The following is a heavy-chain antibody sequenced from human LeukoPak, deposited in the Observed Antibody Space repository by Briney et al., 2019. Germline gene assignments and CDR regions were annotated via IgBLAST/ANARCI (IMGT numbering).Heavy chain of an antibody. CDR2: IRSKANSYAT. D-gene: IGHD2-2*01. CDR1: GFTFSSYE. CDR3: SSGGYCTSTSCYGEN. J-gene: IGHJ4*02. Sequence: PGGSLRLSCAASGFTFSSYEVNWVRQASGKGLEWVGRIRSKANSYATAYAASVKGRFTISRDDSKNTAYLQMNSLKTEDTAVYFCSSGGYCTSTSCYGENWGQGTLVTVSS. V-gene: IGHV3-73*01.